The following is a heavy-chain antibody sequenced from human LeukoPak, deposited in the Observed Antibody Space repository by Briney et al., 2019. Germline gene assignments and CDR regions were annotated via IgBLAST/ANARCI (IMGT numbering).Heavy chain of an antibody. CDR3: AKDISSNCYRGRGVDH. J-gene: IGHJ4*02. CDR1: EFSFSNFG. CDR2: ISGSDATS. V-gene: IGHV3-23*01. D-gene: IGHD2-2*01. Sequence: PGGSLRLSCAVSEFSFSNFGLSWVRQAPGKGLEWVSGISGSDATSCYRDSVKGRFTISRDNSKDTLYLHIKSLRAEDTAVYYCAKDISSNCYRGRGVDHWGQGTLVTVSS.